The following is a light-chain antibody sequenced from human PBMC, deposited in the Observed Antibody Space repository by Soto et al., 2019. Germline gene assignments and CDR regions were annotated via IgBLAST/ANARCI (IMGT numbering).Light chain of an antibody. CDR1: QSVSSNY. J-gene: IGKJ2*01. V-gene: IGKV3-20*01. CDR2: DAS. Sequence: EIVLTQSPGTLYLSPGERATLSCRASQSVSSNYLASYQQKPGQAPRLLIYDASSRATGVPDRFSGSGSGTDFTLAISRLEPEDVAVYYCQQYGSSPRTFGQGTKLEIK. CDR3: QQYGSSPRT.